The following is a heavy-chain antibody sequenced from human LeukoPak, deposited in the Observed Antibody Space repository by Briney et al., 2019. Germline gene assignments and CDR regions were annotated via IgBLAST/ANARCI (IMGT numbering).Heavy chain of an antibody. Sequence: SETLSLTCAVSGYSISSGYYWGWIRQPPGKGLEWIGSIYHSGSTYYNPSLKSRVTISVDTSKNQFSLKLSSVTAADTAVYYCARHNRPATNDFWSGYYFRILSPFDYWGQGTLVTVSS. CDR2: IYHSGST. J-gene: IGHJ4*02. CDR1: GYSISSGYY. CDR3: ARHNRPATNDFWSGYYFRILSPFDY. D-gene: IGHD3-3*01. V-gene: IGHV4-38-2*01.